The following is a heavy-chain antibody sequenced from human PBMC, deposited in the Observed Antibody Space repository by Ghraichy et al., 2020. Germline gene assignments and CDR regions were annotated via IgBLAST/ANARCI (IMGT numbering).Heavy chain of an antibody. D-gene: IGHD3/OR15-3a*01. CDR3: ARGGPFGHFYYYNMGV. V-gene: IGHV3-30-3*01. CDR1: GFTFSTFA. J-gene: IGHJ6*02. Sequence: GGSLRLSCTASGFTFSTFAVHWVRQAPGKGLEWVAVISYDGSNKYYADSVKGRFTISRDNSKNTLYLQMNSLRAEDTAVYYCARGGPFGHFYYYNMGVWGQGTTVTVSS. CDR2: ISYDGSNK.